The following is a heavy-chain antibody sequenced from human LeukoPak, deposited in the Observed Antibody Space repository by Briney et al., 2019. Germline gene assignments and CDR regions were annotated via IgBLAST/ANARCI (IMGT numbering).Heavy chain of an antibody. CDR3: ASTPGGWYYDIWYDY. D-gene: IGHD3-9*01. V-gene: IGHV1-2*06. CDR2: INPNSGGT. J-gene: IGHJ4*02. Sequence: ASVKVSCKASGYTLTGYYMHWVRQAPGQGLEWMGRINPNSGGTNYAQKFQGRVTMTRDTSISTAYMELSRLRSDDTAVYYCASTPGGWYYDIWYDYWGQGTLVTVSS. CDR1: GYTLTGYY.